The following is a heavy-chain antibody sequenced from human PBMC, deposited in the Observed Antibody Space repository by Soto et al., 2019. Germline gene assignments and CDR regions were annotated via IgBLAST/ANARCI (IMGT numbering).Heavy chain of an antibody. CDR3: ARGGVWTPPLVYYGMDV. Sequence: SVKVSCKASGGTFSIYAISCVRQAPVQWLDWMGGIIPIFGTANYAQKFQGRVTITADESTSTAYMELSSLRSEDTAVYYCARGGVWTPPLVYYGMDVWGQGTTVTVSS. J-gene: IGHJ6*02. CDR2: IIPIFGTA. D-gene: IGHD2-21*01. CDR1: GGTFSIYA. V-gene: IGHV1-69*13.